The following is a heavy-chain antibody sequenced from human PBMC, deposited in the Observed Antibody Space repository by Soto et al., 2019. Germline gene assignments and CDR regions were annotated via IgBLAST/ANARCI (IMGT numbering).Heavy chain of an antibody. D-gene: IGHD6-19*01. CDR2: INAGNGNI. CDR3: ARDGAVAGDSNFDY. J-gene: IGHJ4*02. Sequence: ASVKVSCKASGYTFTSSAIRWGRQAPGQGLEWMGWINAGNGNIKHSQKFQHRVTITRDTSASTAYMELSSLRLEDTAVYYCARDGAVAGDSNFDYWGQGTLVTVSS. CDR1: GYTFTSSA. V-gene: IGHV1-3*01.